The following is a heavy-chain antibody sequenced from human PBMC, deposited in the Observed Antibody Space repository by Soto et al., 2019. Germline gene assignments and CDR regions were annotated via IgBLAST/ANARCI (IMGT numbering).Heavy chain of an antibody. CDR2: IYYSGST. CDR3: ARGYDILTGYYPNYYYGMDV. CDR1: GGSISSSSYY. Sequence: SETLSLTCTVSGGSISSSSYYWGWIRQPPGKGLEWIGSIYYSGSTYYNPSLKSRVTISVDTSKNQFSLKLSSVTAADTAVYYCARGYDILTGYYPNYYYGMDVWGQGNPGHRLL. J-gene: IGHJ6*02. V-gene: IGHV4-39*01. D-gene: IGHD3-9*01.